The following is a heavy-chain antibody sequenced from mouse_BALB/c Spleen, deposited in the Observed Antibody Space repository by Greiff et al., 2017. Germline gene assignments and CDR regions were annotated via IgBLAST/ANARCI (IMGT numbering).Heavy chain of an antibody. V-gene: IGHV3-6*02. CDR2: ISYDGSN. J-gene: IGHJ4*01. CDR3: ARANPYAMDY. CDR1: GYSITSGYY. Sequence: VQLQQSGPGLVKPSQSLSLTCSVTGYSITSGYYWNWIRQFPGNKLEWMGYISYDGSNNYNPSLKNRISITRDTSKNQFFLKLNSVTTEDTATYYCARANPYAMDYWGQGTSVTVSS.